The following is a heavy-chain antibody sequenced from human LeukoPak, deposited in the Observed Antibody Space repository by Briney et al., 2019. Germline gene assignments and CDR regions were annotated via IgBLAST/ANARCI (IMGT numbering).Heavy chain of an antibody. Sequence: PSETLSLTCTVSGGSISSYYWSWIRQPPGKGLEWIGYIYYSGSTNYNPSLKSRVTISVDTSKNQFSLKLSSVTAADTAVYYCARAWSQQWLVRGFDYWGQGTLVTVSS. V-gene: IGHV4-59*01. CDR1: GGSISSYY. J-gene: IGHJ4*02. D-gene: IGHD6-19*01. CDR2: IYYSGST. CDR3: ARAWSQQWLVRGFDY.